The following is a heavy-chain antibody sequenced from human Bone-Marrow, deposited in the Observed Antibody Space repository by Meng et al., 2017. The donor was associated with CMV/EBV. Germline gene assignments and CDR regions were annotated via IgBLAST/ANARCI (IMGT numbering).Heavy chain of an antibody. Sequence: GESLKISCVASGFTFSDSVIHWVRQASGKGLEWVGRMRSKGNNYDAAYAATVKGRFTISRDDSKNTAYLQMNSLKTEDTAVYSCFSDYGDYWGQGTLVTVSS. CDR3: FSDYGDY. V-gene: IGHV3-73*01. CDR2: MRSKGNNYDA. D-gene: IGHD6-19*01. CDR1: GFTFSDSV. J-gene: IGHJ4*02.